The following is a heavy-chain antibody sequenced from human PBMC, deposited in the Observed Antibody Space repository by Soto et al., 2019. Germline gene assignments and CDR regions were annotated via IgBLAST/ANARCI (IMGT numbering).Heavy chain of an antibody. CDR2: IKSKTDGGTT. CDR3: TTGTIFGVVPSLYYYYGMAV. Sequence: GGSLRLSCAASGFTFSNAWMNWVRQAPGKGLEWVGRIKSKTDGGTTDYAAPVKGRFTISRDDSKNTLYLQMNSLKTEDTAVYYCTTGTIFGVVPSLYYYYGMAVWGQGTTVTVSS. V-gene: IGHV3-15*07. CDR1: GFTFSNAW. D-gene: IGHD3-3*01. J-gene: IGHJ6*02.